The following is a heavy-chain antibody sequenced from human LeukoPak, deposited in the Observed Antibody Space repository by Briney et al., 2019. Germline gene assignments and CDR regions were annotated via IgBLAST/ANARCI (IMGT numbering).Heavy chain of an antibody. D-gene: IGHD1-26*01. CDR3: AGALGLLLALDY. V-gene: IGHV3-30*04. CDR2: ISYDGSNK. J-gene: IGHJ4*02. Sequence: PGGSLRLSCAASGFTFSSYGMHWVRQAPGKGLEWVAVISYDGSNKYYADYVKGRFTISRDNTKNTLYLQMNSLRGEDTAVYYCAGALGLLLALDYWGQGTLVTVSS. CDR1: GFTFSSYG.